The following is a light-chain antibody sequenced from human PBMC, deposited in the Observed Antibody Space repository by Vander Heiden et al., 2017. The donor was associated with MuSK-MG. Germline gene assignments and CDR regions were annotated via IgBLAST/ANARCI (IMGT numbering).Light chain of an antibody. V-gene: IGKV3-20*01. J-gene: IGKJ2*01. CDR2: GAS. CDR3: QQYGGAPGYT. Sequence: VLTQSPGTLSFSRGQSAILCYRASQSLSSNTLAWYQQKPGQAPRLLIYGASSRATGIPDRFSGSGSGTDFTLTISRLEPEDFAVYYCQQYGGAPGYTFGQGTKLEIK. CDR1: QSLSSNT.